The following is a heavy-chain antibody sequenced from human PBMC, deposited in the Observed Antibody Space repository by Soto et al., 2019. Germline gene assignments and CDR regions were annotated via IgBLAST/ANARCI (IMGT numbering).Heavy chain of an antibody. CDR3: ARGGFGDNWFDP. CDR2: IYYSGST. D-gene: IGHD3-10*01. V-gene: IGHV4-31*03. J-gene: IGHJ5*02. CDR1: GGSISSGGYY. Sequence: QVQLQESGPGLVKPSQTLSLTCTVSGGSISSGGYYWSWIRQHPGKGLEWIGYIYYSGSTYYNPSLKSRVTMSVDTSKNQFSLKLSSVTAADTAVYYCARGGFGDNWFDPWGQGTLVTVSS.